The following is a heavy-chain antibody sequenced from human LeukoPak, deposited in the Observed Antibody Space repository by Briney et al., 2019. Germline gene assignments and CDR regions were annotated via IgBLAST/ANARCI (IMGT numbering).Heavy chain of an antibody. V-gene: IGHV3-21*01. CDR1: GFTFSSYH. D-gene: IGHD2-2*01. CDR3: AKVGSSTPYYYMDV. Sequence: GGSLRLSCEVSGFTFSSYHMNWVRQAPGKGLEWVSSIGSSGSYIYYADSLTGRFTISRDNSKNTLYLQMNSLRAEDTAVYYCAKVGSSTPYYYMDVWGKGTTVTISS. J-gene: IGHJ6*03. CDR2: IGSSGSYI.